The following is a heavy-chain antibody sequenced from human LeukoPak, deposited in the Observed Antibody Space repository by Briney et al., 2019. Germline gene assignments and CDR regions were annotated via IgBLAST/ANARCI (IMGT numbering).Heavy chain of an antibody. CDR1: GYTFTSYA. D-gene: IGHD6-19*01. CDR3: ASSKSGGWPHYYYYMDV. Sequence: ASVKVSCKASGYTFTSYAMHWVRQAPGQRLEWMGWISAYNGNTNYAQKLQGRVTMTTDTSTSTAYMELRSLRSDDTAVYYCASSKSGGWPHYYYYMDVWGKGTTVTVSS. V-gene: IGHV1-18*01. J-gene: IGHJ6*03. CDR2: ISAYNGNT.